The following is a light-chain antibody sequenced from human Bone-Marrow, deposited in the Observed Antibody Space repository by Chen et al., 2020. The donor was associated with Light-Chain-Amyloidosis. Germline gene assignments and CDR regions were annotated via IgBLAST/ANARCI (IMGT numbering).Light chain of an antibody. Sequence: QSALTQPASVSGSPGQSITISCTGTSSDVGGDNHVSWYQQHPDKAPKLMIYEVTNRTSWVQDRFSGSKSDNTAAMTISGLQNEDEADYFCSSYTITNTLVFGSGTRVTVL. CDR2: EVT. CDR1: SSDVGGDNH. J-gene: IGLJ1*01. CDR3: SSYTITNTLV. V-gene: IGLV2-14*01.